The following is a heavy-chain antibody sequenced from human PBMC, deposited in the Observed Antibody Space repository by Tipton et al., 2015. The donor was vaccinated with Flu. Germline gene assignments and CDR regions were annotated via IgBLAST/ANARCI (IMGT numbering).Heavy chain of an antibody. CDR2: ISYSGSP. Sequence: TLSLTCTVSGDSITNYYWGWIRHPPGQGLEGFGYISYSGSPSYSPSLNSRVTITLYKSKNQFSLNVNSMTAADTAVYYCARDNRVRRGNDWFHYAMDVWGQGTTVTVSS. V-gene: IGHV4-59*01. J-gene: IGHJ6*02. CDR3: ARDNRVRRGNDWFHYAMDV. D-gene: IGHD3-9*01. CDR1: GDSITNYY.